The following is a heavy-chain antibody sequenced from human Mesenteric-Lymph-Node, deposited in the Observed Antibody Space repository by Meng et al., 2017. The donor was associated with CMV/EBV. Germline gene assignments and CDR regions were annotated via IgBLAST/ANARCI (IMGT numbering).Heavy chain of an antibody. CDR2: IQYYGTNN. CDR1: GFTFSNYH. CDR3: AKDHYTDYGTASFAFDI. J-gene: IGHJ3*02. V-gene: IGHV3-30*02. Sequence: GESLKISCAVSGFTFSNYHMYWVRQAPGKGLEWVAFIQYYGTNNYYADSVKGRFTISRDTSKNTLFLQMNSLTAEDTAVYYCAKDHYTDYGTASFAFDIWGQGTMVTVSS. D-gene: IGHD4-17*01.